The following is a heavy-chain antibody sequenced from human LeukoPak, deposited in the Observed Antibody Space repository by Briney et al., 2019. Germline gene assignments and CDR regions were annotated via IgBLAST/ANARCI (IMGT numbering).Heavy chain of an antibody. D-gene: IGHD3-16*01. CDR3: ARGSSYGFSMAY. J-gene: IGHJ4*02. CDR2: ISTYDGDT. CDR1: GYTFTGYY. Sequence: ASVKVSCKASGYTFTGYYMHWVRQAPGQGLEWMGWISTYDGDTNCAQKLQGRVTMTTDTSTNTAYMELRSLRSDDTAVYYCARGSSYGFSMAYWGQGTLVIVSS. V-gene: IGHV1-18*04.